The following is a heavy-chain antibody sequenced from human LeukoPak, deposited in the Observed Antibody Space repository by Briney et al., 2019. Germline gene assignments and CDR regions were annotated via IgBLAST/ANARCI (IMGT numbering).Heavy chain of an antibody. D-gene: IGHD6-6*01. V-gene: IGHV4-4*02. CDR3: ARVDPDSSSTLEVFDY. J-gene: IGHJ4*02. CDR2: VNLQGST. Sequence: SGTLSLTCGVSDGSITSTNYWTWVRQPPGKGLEWIGEVNLQGSTNYNPSLMGRVTISVDTSKNQFSLKLSSVTAADTAVYYCARVDPDSSSTLEVFDYWGQGTLVTVSS. CDR1: DGSITSTNY.